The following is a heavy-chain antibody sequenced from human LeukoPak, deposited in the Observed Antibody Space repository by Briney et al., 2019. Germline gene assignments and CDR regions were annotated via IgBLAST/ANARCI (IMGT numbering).Heavy chain of an antibody. CDR1: GYTFTSYY. CDR2: ISAYNGNT. J-gene: IGHJ6*02. D-gene: IGHD3-22*01. Sequence: ASVKVSCKASGYTFTSYYMHWVRQAPGQGLEWMGWISAYNGNTNYAQKLQGRVTMTTDTSTSTAYMELRSLRSDDTAVYYCARDPSMIVVVITIPYYYYGMDVWGQGTTVTVSS. V-gene: IGHV1-18*04. CDR3: ARDPSMIVVVITIPYYYYGMDV.